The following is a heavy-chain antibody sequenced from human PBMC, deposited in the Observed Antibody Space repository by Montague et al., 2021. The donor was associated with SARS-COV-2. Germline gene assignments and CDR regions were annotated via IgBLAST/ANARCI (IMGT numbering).Heavy chain of an antibody. D-gene: IGHD3-10*01. CDR2: IYYSGTX. CDR1: SGSIISSGYY. J-gene: IGHJ4*02. CDR3: ARGMIRGVTTPFDY. V-gene: IGHV4-39*02. Sequence: SETLSLTCSVSSGSIISSGYYWGWIRQPPGKELEWIGNIYYSGTXYYNPSLQSRGTISVDTSKNHLSLRLSSVTAADTAVYFCARGMIRGVTTPFDYWGQGSQVTVSS.